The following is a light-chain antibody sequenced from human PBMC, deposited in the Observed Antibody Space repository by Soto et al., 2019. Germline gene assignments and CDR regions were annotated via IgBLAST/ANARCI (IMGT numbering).Light chain of an antibody. J-gene: IGKJ1*01. CDR2: DAS. Sequence: DIQMTQSPSSVSASVGDSVTITCRASQGISSWLAWYQQKPGKAPKLLIYDASSLESGVPSRFSCSGSGTEFTLTITSLQPDDFATYYCQQYNSYWTFGQGTKVDIK. V-gene: IGKV1-5*01. CDR1: QGISSW. CDR3: QQYNSYWT.